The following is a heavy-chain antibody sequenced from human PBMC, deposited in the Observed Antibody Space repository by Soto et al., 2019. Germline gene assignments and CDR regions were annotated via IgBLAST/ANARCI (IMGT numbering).Heavy chain of an antibody. CDR2: INAGNGNT. J-gene: IGHJ5*02. D-gene: IGHD3-3*01. Sequence: ASVKVSCKASGYSFTSYAMHWVRQAPGQRLEWMGWINAGNGNTKYSQKFQGRVTITRDTSASTAYMELSSLRSEDTAVYYCARDLPYDFWSGYSTINWFDPWGQGTLVTVSS. CDR3: ARDLPYDFWSGYSTINWFDP. V-gene: IGHV1-3*01. CDR1: GYSFTSYA.